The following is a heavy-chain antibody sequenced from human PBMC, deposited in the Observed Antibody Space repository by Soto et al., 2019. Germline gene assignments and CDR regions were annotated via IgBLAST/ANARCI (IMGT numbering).Heavy chain of an antibody. CDR3: AREFDDSSSPRFDH. Sequence: GXSVKVSCKDSGYTFTGYYMHWVRQAPGQGLEWMGWINPNSGGTNYAQKFQGRVTMTRDTSISTAYMELSRLRSDDTAVYYCAREFDDSSSPRFDHWGQGTLVTVSS. J-gene: IGHJ5*02. V-gene: IGHV1-2*02. CDR1: GYTFTGYY. D-gene: IGHD6-6*01. CDR2: INPNSGGT.